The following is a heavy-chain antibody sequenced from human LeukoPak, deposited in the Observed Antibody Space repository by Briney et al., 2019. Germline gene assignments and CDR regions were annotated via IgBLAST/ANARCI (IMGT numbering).Heavy chain of an antibody. D-gene: IGHD3-3*01. V-gene: IGHV3-23*01. CDR2: ISNTGSNT. Sequence: PGGSLRLSCATSGFTFSSYAVAWVRQAPGKGLEWVSSISNTGSNTYYADSVKGWFTISRDNSKNTLSLQMNSLTAEDTAVYYCAARRGYYHYMDVWGKGTTVTVSS. CDR3: AARRGYYHYMDV. J-gene: IGHJ6*03. CDR1: GFTFSSYA.